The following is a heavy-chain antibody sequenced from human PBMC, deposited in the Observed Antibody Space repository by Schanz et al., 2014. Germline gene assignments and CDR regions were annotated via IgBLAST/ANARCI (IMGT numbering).Heavy chain of an antibody. D-gene: IGHD3-3*01. Sequence: AQLVESGGGVVQPGGSLRLSCAASGFSFSSYGMHWVRQAPGKGLVWVSRVKTDGSITNYADSVEGRFTISRDNARNARYVQMNSLRVEYTTVNYCVFGLAVKAFNMWGQGKMVTVPS. CDR2: VKTDGSIT. V-gene: IGHV3-74*02. J-gene: IGHJ3*02. CDR3: VFGLAVKAFNM. CDR1: GFSFSSYG.